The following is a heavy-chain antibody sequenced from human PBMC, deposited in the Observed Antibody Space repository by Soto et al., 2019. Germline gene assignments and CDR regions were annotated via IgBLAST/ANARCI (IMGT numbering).Heavy chain of an antibody. CDR3: AKEIASPAREYSGYKAERGAPPDAFDI. V-gene: IGHV3-23*01. CDR1: GFTFSSYA. Sequence: EVQLLESGGGLVQPGGSLRLSCAASGFTFSSYAMSWVRQAPGKGLEWVSAISGSGGSTYYADSVKGRFTISRDNSKNTLYLQMNSLRAEDTAVYYCAKEIASPAREYSGYKAERGAPPDAFDIWGQGTMVTVSS. D-gene: IGHD5-12*01. J-gene: IGHJ3*02. CDR2: ISGSGGST.